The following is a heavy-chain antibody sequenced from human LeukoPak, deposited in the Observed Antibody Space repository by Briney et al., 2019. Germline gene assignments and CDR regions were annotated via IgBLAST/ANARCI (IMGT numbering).Heavy chain of an antibody. CDR3: ARVRGYSYYFDY. D-gene: IGHD5-18*01. CDR2: IYYSGST. CDR1: GGSFSYYY. V-gene: IGHV4-59*01. Sequence: SETLSLTCAVYGGSFSYYYWSWIRQPPGKGLEWIGYIYYSGSTNYNPSLKSRVTISVDTSKNQFSLKLSSVTAADTAVYYCARVRGYSYYFDYWGQGTLVTVSS. J-gene: IGHJ4*02.